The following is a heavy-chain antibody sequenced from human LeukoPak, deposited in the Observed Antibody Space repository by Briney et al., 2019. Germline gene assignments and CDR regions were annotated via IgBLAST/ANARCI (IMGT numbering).Heavy chain of an antibody. CDR3: ARGAGELRYFDWTPRYNWFDP. Sequence: SETLSLTCTVSGGSISSYYWSWIRQPAGKGLEWIGRIYTSGSTNYNPSLKSRVTISVDTSKNQFSLKLSSVTAADTAVYYCARGAGELRYFDWTPRYNWFDPWGQGTLVTVSS. J-gene: IGHJ5*02. D-gene: IGHD3-9*01. CDR1: GGSISSYY. V-gene: IGHV4-4*07. CDR2: IYTSGST.